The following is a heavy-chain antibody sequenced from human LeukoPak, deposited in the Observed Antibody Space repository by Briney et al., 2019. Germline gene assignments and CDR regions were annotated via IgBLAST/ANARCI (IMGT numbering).Heavy chain of an antibody. D-gene: IGHD3-9*01. J-gene: IGHJ4*02. CDR1: GFTFSNYA. Sequence: GGSLRLSCAASGFTFSNYAMSWVRQAPGKGLEWVSAIVGSGSSTYYADSVKGRFTISRDNSENTLYLQLNRLRAEDTAVYYCAKWGDYDILTGYYDSDYWGREPWSPSPQ. V-gene: IGHV3-23*01. CDR3: AKWGDYDILTGYYDSDY. CDR2: IVGSGSST.